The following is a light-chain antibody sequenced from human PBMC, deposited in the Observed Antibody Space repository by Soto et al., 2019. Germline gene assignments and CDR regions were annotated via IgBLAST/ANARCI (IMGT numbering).Light chain of an antibody. Sequence: EIVLTQSPGTLSLSPGERATLSCRASQSVSSSYLAWYQQKPGQAPRLLIYGASSRATGIPDRFSGSGSGTDFTLTISRLEPEDFAVYYSQQYGSSQTFGQGTKVEI. CDR2: GAS. V-gene: IGKV3-20*01. CDR3: QQYGSSQT. CDR1: QSVSSSY. J-gene: IGKJ1*01.